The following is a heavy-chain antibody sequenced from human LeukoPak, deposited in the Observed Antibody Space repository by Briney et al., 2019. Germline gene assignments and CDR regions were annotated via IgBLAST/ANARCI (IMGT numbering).Heavy chain of an antibody. V-gene: IGHV5-51*01. J-gene: IGHJ5*02. D-gene: IGHD4-23*01. Sequence: GESLKISCKGSGYSFTSYWIGWVRQMPGKGLEWMGIIYPGDSDTRYSPSFQGQVTISADKSISTAYLQWSSLKASDTAMYYCARLRLTTVVTTIKNWFDPWGQGTLVTVSS. CDR1: GYSFTSYW. CDR3: ARLRLTTVVTTIKNWFDP. CDR2: IYPGDSDT.